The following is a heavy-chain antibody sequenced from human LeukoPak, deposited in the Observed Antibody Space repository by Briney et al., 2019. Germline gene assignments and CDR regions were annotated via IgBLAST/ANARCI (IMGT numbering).Heavy chain of an antibody. Sequence: PSETLSLTCAVSGGSISSNNWWSWVRQPPGKGLEWIGEIYHSGNTNYNPSLKSRVTISVDKSKNQFSLKLTSATAADTSVYYCARHSGLRSPFDPWGQGTLVTVSS. CDR1: GGSISSNNW. D-gene: IGHD3-3*01. CDR2: IYHSGNT. CDR3: ARHSGLRSPFDP. J-gene: IGHJ5*02. V-gene: IGHV4-4*02.